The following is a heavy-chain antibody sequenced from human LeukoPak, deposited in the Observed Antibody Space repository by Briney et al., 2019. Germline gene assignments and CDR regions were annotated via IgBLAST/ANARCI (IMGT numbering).Heavy chain of an antibody. CDR2: ISSTSTYI. CDR1: GFTFSSYS. CDR3: ACLVGATQDV. D-gene: IGHD1-26*01. Sequence: GGSLRLSCAASGFTFSSYSMNWVRQAPGKGLEWVSSISSTSTYIYYADSVKGRFTISRDNTKNSLYLQMNSLRAEDTAVYYCACLVGATQDVWGKGTTVIVSS. J-gene: IGHJ6*04. V-gene: IGHV3-21*01.